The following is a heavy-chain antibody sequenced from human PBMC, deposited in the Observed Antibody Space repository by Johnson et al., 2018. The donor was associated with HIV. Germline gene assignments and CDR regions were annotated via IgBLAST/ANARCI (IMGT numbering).Heavy chain of an antibody. V-gene: IGHV3-23*04. CDR1: GFTFSSYA. CDR3: ARGPCEPQLVLPDAFDI. D-gene: IGHD6-13*01. Sequence: VQLVESGGGLVQRGGSLRLSCAASGFTFSSYAMSWVRQAPGKGLEWVSAISGSGGSTYYADSVKGRFTISRDNGKNSLYLQMNSLRAEDTAVYYCARGPCEPQLVLPDAFDIWGQGTRVTVSS. J-gene: IGHJ3*02. CDR2: ISGSGGST.